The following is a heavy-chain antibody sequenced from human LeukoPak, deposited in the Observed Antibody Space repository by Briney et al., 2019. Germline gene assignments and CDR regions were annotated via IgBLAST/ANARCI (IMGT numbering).Heavy chain of an antibody. J-gene: IGHJ6*02. V-gene: IGHV3-74*01. Sequence: GGSLRLSCAASGFTFSNSWMQWVRQVPGKGLVGVSRINTDGTSTSYADSVRGRFIISRDNAKNTLYLQMNSLRAEDTAVYYCARPQQGGTTRSHGLDVWGQGTTVTVSS. CDR1: GFTFSNSW. CDR3: ARPQQGGTTRSHGLDV. D-gene: IGHD2-2*01. CDR2: INTDGTST.